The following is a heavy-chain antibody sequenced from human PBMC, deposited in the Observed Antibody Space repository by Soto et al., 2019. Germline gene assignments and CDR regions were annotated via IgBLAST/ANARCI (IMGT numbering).Heavy chain of an antibody. CDR3: AKTPKFYGDFYFDS. J-gene: IGHJ4*02. CDR1: GFTFDDYA. CDR2: ISWNSGTI. D-gene: IGHD4-17*01. Sequence: DVQLVESGGGLVQPGRSLRLSCAASGFTFDDYAMLWVRQVPGKGLEWVSHISWNSGTISYADSVKGRFTISRDNANNCLYLQMNSLRPEDTALYYCAKTPKFYGDFYFDSWGQGTLVTVSS. V-gene: IGHV3-9*01.